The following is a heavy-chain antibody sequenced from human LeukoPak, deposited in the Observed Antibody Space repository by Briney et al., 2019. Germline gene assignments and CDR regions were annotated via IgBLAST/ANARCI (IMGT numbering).Heavy chain of an antibody. Sequence: GASVKVSCEASGYTFTGYYMHWVRQAPGQGLEWMGWINPNSGGTNYAQKFQGGVTMTRDTSISTAYMELSRLRSDDTAVYYCARVSGSGWYRWYFDYWGQGTLVTVSS. J-gene: IGHJ4*02. CDR3: ARVSGSGWYRWYFDY. CDR2: INPNSGGT. D-gene: IGHD6-19*01. CDR1: GYTFTGYY. V-gene: IGHV1-2*02.